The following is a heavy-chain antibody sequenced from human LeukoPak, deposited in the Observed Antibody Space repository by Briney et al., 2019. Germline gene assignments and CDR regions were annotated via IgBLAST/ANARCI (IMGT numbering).Heavy chain of an antibody. J-gene: IGHJ4*02. CDR1: GGTFSSYA. V-gene: IGHV1-69*05. D-gene: IGHD3-10*01. CDR3: ARVGSGYQLGVTSFDY. Sequence: PVASVKVSCKASGGTFSSYAISWVRQAPGQGREWMGGIIPIFGTANYAQKFQGRVTMTRNTSISTAYMELSSLRSEDTAVYYCARVGSGYQLGVTSFDYWGQGTLVTVSS. CDR2: IIPIFGTA.